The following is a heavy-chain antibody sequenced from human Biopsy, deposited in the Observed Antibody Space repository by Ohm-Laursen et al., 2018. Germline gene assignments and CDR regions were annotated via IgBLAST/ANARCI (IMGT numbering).Heavy chain of an antibody. Sequence: GSLGLSCAASGFTFHTYAMNWVRQAPGKGLEWVAHIDVSDYNTYYADSVRGRFTISRDNSKQMVHLEINSLTADDTAVYYCVKQWGGYNFDSWGQGTLATVSS. CDR2: IDVSDYNT. V-gene: IGHV3-23*01. CDR3: VKQWGGYNFDS. D-gene: IGHD1-14*01. CDR1: GFTFHTYA. J-gene: IGHJ5*01.